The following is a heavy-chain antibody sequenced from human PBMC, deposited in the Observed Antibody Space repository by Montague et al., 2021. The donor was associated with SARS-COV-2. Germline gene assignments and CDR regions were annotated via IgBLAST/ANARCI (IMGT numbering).Heavy chain of an antibody. J-gene: IGHJ5*02. V-gene: IGHV4-59*01. CDR1: GGPINSYY. Sequence: SETLSLTCTVSGGPINSYYWSWIRQPPGKGLEWIGDIYYTGSTNYNPSLKSRVTISVDTSKHQFSLKLNSVTAADTAVYYCARYGFGDWFQFDPWGQGTLVTVSS. D-gene: IGHD3-10*01. CDR2: IYYTGST. CDR3: ARYGFGDWFQFDP.